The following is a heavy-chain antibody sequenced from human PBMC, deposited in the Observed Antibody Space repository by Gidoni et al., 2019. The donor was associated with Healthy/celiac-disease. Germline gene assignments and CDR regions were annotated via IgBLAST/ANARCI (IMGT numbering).Heavy chain of an antibody. D-gene: IGHD4-17*01. CDR3: ASFDRTHTVTTFDY. J-gene: IGHJ4*02. CDR2: IYYSGST. V-gene: IGHV4-39*01. CDR1: GGSISSSSYY. Sequence: QLQLQESGPGLVKPSETLSLTCTVSGGSISSSSYYWGWIRQPPGKGLEWIGSIYYSGSTYYNPSLKSRVTISVDTSKNQFSMKLSSVTAADTAVYYCASFDRTHTVTTFDYWGQGTLVTVSS.